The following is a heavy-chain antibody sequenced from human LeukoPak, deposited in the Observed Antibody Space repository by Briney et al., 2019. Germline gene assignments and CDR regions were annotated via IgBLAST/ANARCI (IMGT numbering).Heavy chain of an antibody. J-gene: IGHJ4*02. Sequence: PSETLSLTCSVSGSSISSDYYWGWVRQPPGMGLEWIGSIKHRGRSYYNPSLKSRVTISVDTSKNQFSLQLSSVTAADTAVYYCARVVGATSIDYWGQGILVTVSS. V-gene: IGHV4-38-2*02. D-gene: IGHD2-15*01. CDR1: GSSISSDYY. CDR3: ARVVGATSIDY. CDR2: IKHRGRS.